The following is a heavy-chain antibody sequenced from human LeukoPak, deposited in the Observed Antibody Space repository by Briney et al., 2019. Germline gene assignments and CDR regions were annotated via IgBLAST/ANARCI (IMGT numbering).Heavy chain of an antibody. D-gene: IGHD7-27*01. V-gene: IGHV4-59*01. CDR1: GGSIRSYC. CDR3: ARGPWAYFDY. J-gene: IGHJ4*02. CDR2: IYYDGGT. Sequence: PSETLSLTCTVSGGSIRSYCWNWIRQPPGKGLEWIGYIYYDGGTNYNPSLKSRVTISLDTSKNQFSMKLNSVTAADTAVYYCARGPWAYFDYWGQGTLVSVSS.